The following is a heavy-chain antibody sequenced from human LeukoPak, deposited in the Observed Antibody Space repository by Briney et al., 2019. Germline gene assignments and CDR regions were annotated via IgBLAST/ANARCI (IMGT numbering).Heavy chain of an antibody. J-gene: IGHJ4*02. Sequence: GGSLRLSCDVSGFTFSSYSMNWVRQAPGRGLEWVSAISGSGGSTYYADSVKGRFTISRDNSKNTLYLQMNSLRAEDTAVYYCAKDDPVAARPEVYWGQGTLVTVSS. D-gene: IGHD6-6*01. CDR1: GFTFSSYS. V-gene: IGHV3-23*01. CDR3: AKDDPVAARPEVY. CDR2: ISGSGGST.